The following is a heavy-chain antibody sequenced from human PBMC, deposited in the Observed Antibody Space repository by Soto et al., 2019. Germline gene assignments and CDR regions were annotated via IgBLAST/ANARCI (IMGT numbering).Heavy chain of an antibody. V-gene: IGHV3-23*01. CDR2: VSLTGDRT. CDR3: ARGGGYCTPTSCAIDS. J-gene: IGHJ4*02. D-gene: IGHD2-8*01. CDR1: RFSFSSYG. Sequence: GGSLRLSCVASRFSFSSYGMSWVRQAAGKGLEWVSRVSLTGDRTNYAGSVKGRFTVSRDNFKNTLYLEMDSLRPEDTAIYYCARGGGYCTPTSCAIDSWGRGTPVTVSS.